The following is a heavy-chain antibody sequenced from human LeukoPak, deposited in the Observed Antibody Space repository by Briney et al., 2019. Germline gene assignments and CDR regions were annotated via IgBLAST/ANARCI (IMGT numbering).Heavy chain of an antibody. D-gene: IGHD2/OR15-2a*01. CDR1: GYTFSDYY. Sequence: ASVKVSCKASGYTFSDYYMHWVRQAPGQGLEWTGVINPSGGSTRYAQKFQGRVTMTRDMSTSTVDMELSSLRSEDTAVYYCARDGCSSTTNCDENNWFDPWGQGTLVIVSS. CDR2: INPSGGST. V-gene: IGHV1-46*01. CDR3: ARDGCSSTTNCDENNWFDP. J-gene: IGHJ5*02.